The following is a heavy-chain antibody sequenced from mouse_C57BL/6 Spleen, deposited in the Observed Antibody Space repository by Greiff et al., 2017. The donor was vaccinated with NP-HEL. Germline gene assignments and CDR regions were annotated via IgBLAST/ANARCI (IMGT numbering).Heavy chain of an antibody. J-gene: IGHJ1*03. CDR3: ARWDGSSLDV. V-gene: IGHV1-85*01. Sequence: VNLVESGPELVKPGASVKLSCKASGYTFTSYDINWVKQRPGQGLEWIGWIYPRDGSTKYNEKFKGKATLTVDTSSSTAYMELHSLTSEDSAVYFCARWDGSSLDVWGTGTTVTVSS. CDR1: GYTFTSYD. D-gene: IGHD1-1*01. CDR2: IYPRDGST.